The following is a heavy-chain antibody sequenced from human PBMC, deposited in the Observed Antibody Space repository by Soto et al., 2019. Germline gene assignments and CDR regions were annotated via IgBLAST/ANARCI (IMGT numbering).Heavy chain of an antibody. CDR2: ISGTGVSA. V-gene: IGHV3-23*01. CDR1: GFTFSSYA. D-gene: IGHD6-19*01. CDR3: AKPRLVAGLIKFVDFAN. J-gene: IGHJ4*02. Sequence: VQLLESGGGLVQPGGSLRLACEVSGFTFSSYAMSWVRQAPGKGPKWVAAISGTGVSAQYADSVKGRFTISRDNSKNTLNLQMDSLRAEDSAVYYCAKPRLVAGLIKFVDFANWGQGTLVTVSS.